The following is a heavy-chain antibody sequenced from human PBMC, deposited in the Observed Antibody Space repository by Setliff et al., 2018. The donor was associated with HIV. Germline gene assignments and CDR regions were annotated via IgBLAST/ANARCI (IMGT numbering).Heavy chain of an antibody. CDR2: IYYSGST. J-gene: IGHJ3*02. D-gene: IGHD2-21*02. CDR3: ARLLQGGNYAFDI. CDR1: GGSFSGYY. Sequence: SETLSLTCAVYGGSFSGYYWTWIRQPPGKGLEWIGYIYYSGSTNYNPSLKSRVIISVDTSKMQFSLQLRSVTAADTAMYYCARLLQGGNYAFDIWGQGTMVTVSS. V-gene: IGHV4-59*08.